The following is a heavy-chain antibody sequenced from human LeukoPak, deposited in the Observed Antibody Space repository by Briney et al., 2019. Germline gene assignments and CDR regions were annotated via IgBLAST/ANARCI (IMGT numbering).Heavy chain of an antibody. CDR1: GFPFSDHN. V-gene: IGHV3-72*01. CDR3: ARDAGWRLDP. CDR2: IRNKPNSYTT. J-gene: IGHJ5*02. Sequence: PGGSLRLPCEASGFPFSDHNMDWVRQAPGKGLEWVGRIRNKPNSYTTEYAASVRGRFTISRDDSKNSLFLQMDSLKTEDTAMYYCARDAGWRLDPWGQGTLVTVSS. D-gene: IGHD3-3*01.